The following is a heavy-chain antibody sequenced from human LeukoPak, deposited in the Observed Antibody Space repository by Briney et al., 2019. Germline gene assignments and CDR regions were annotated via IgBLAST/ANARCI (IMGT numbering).Heavy chain of an antibody. Sequence: GGSLRLSCVASGFTFSGYSMDWVRQAPGKGLEWVSYISSSSSSIYYAGSVKGRFTISRDNAKNPLYLQMNSLRAEDTAVYYCARGRGGYYYDYWGQGTLVTVSS. CDR2: ISSSSSSI. V-gene: IGHV3-48*01. CDR1: GFTFSGYS. D-gene: IGHD3-22*01. CDR3: ARGRGGYYYDY. J-gene: IGHJ4*02.